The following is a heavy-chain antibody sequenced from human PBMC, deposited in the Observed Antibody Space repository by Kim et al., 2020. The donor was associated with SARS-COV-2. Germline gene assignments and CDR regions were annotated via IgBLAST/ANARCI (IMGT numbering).Heavy chain of an antibody. Sequence: GSLRLSCAASGFTFSNSWMSWVRQAPGKGLEWGGRIKTKTDGWTTDYAAPVKGRFTISRDDSKNTLYLQMNSLKTEDTAVYYCTTAGSRITGTTTFDYWGQGTLVTVSS. D-gene: IGHD1-20*01. J-gene: IGHJ4*02. V-gene: IGHV3-15*01. CDR2: IKTKTDGWTT. CDR3: TTAGSRITGTTTFDY. CDR1: GFTFSNSW.